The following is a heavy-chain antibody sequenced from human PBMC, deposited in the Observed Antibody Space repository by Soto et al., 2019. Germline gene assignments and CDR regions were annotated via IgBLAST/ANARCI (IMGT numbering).Heavy chain of an antibody. CDR2: IYYSGSS. V-gene: IGHV4-30-4*01. CDR3: ARAIVVTVGGMDV. J-gene: IGHJ6*02. D-gene: IGHD5-12*01. CDR1: GGSISNADYY. Sequence: QVQLQESGPGLVKPSQTLSLTCPVSGGSISNADYYWRWVRQPPGKGLEWIGYIYYSGSSFFNPSLNSRVTMSKDTSKNQFSLRLTSVTAADTAVYYCARAIVVTVGGMDVWGRGTTVTVSS.